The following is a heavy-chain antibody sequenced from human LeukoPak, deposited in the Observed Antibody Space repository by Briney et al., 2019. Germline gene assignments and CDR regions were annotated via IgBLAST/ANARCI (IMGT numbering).Heavy chain of an antibody. V-gene: IGHV3-30*02. CDR3: TKGAGIWSGYYTYYYYYMDV. CDR1: GFTFSSYG. CDR2: IRYDGSNK. Sequence: GGSLRLSCAASGFTFSSYGMHWVRQAPGKGLEWVAFIRYDGSNKYYADSVKGRFTISRDNSKNTLYLQMNSLRAEDTAVYYCTKGAGIWSGYYTYYYYYMDVWGKGTTVTVSS. D-gene: IGHD3-3*01. J-gene: IGHJ6*03.